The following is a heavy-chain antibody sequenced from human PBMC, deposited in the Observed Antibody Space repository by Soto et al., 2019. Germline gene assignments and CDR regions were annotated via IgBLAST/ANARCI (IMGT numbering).Heavy chain of an antibody. J-gene: IGHJ3*02. Sequence: SETLSLTCTVSGGSISSYYWSWIRQPPGKGLEWIGYIYYSGSTNYNPSLKSRVTISVDTSKNQFSLKLSSVTAADTAVYYCARRDYYDSSGYYYGDAFDISGQGTMGTVSS. V-gene: IGHV4-59*01. CDR3: ARRDYYDSSGYYYGDAFDI. D-gene: IGHD3-22*01. CDR1: GGSISSYY. CDR2: IYYSGST.